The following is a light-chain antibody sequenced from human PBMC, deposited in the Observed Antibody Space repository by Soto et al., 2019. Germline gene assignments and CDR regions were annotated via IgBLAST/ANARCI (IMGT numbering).Light chain of an antibody. CDR2: KPS. J-gene: IGKJ3*01. CDR1: QNIYNY. CDR3: HQYSVPSA. V-gene: IGKV1-5*03. Sequence: DIQMTQSPSTLSASVGDRVTITCRASQNIYNYLDWYHQKPGKAPKPLIYKPSTLESGVPSRLSGSGSGKEFTLTISSLQPDDFATYYCHQYSVPSAFGPGTKVDVK.